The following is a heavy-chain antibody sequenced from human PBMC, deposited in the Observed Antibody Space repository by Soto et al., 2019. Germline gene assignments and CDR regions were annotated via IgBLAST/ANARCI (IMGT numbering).Heavy chain of an antibody. CDR3: ARDWWRIAAAPGTYFDY. V-gene: IGHV3-30-3*01. D-gene: IGHD6-13*01. CDR2: ISYDGSNK. J-gene: IGHJ4*02. CDR1: GFTFSSYA. Sequence: QVQLVESGGGVVQPGRSLRLSCAASGFTFSSYAMHWVRQAPGKGLEWVAVISYDGSNKYYADSVKGRFTISRDNSKNTLYRQMNSLRAEDTAVYYCARDWWRIAAAPGTYFDYWGQGTLVTVSS.